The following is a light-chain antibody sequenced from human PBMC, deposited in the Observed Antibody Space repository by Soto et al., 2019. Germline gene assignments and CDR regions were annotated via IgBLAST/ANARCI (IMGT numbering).Light chain of an antibody. CDR3: QQYDNLPRT. CDR1: QDISNY. Sequence: DIQMTQSPSSLSASVGDRVTITCQASQDISNYLNWYQQKPGKAPKLLIYDASNLETGVPSRFSGSGSGTDFTFTISSLQPEDIATYYCQQYDNLPRTFGGGTQVDIK. J-gene: IGKJ4*01. V-gene: IGKV1-33*01. CDR2: DAS.